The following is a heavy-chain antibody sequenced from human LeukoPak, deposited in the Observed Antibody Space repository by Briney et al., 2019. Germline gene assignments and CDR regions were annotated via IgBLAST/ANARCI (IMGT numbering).Heavy chain of an antibody. V-gene: IGHV1-2*06. J-gene: IGHJ4*02. D-gene: IGHD1-7*01. CDR2: INPNSGGT. CDR3: ARVCQGYNWNSAFGY. Sequence: GASVKVSCKASGYTFTGYYMHWVRQAPGQGLEWMRRINPNSGGTNYAQKFQGRVTMTRDTSISTAYMELSRLRSDDTAVYYCARVCQGYNWNSAFGYWGRGTLVTVSS. CDR1: GYTFTGYY.